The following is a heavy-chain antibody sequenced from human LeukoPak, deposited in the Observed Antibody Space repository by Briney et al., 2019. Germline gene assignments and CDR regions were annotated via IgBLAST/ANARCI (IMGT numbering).Heavy chain of an antibody. D-gene: IGHD3-10*01. V-gene: IGHV3-23*01. CDR1: GFTFSSYA. J-gene: IGHJ4*02. Sequence: GGSLRLSCAASGFTFSSYAMSWVRQAPGKGLEWVSAISGSGGSTYYADSVKGRFTISRDNSKNTLYLQMNSLRAEDTAVYYCAKAVLLWFGEFRHVDSWGQGTLVTVSS. CDR2: ISGSGGST. CDR3: AKAVLLWFGEFRHVDS.